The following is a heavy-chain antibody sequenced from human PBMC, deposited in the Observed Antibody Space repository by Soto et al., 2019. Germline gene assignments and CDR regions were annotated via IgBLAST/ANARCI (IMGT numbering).Heavy chain of an antibody. CDR3: ARTVGWLDP. J-gene: IGHJ5*02. D-gene: IGHD2-15*01. Sequence: SQTLSLTCAISGDSVSSNSAAWNWIRQPPSRGLEWLGRTYYRSKWYKEYAASVRSRITINPDTSKNQFSLQLNSVSPEDTAVYYCARTVGWLDPWGQGTQVTVSS. CDR2: TYYRSKWYK. V-gene: IGHV6-1*01. CDR1: GDSVSSNSAA.